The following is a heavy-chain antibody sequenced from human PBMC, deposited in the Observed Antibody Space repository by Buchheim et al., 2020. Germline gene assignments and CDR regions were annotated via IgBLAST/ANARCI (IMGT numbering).Heavy chain of an antibody. D-gene: IGHD2-21*02. J-gene: IGHJ4*02. V-gene: IGHV4-31*03. CDR3: AGGPSGDKIDY. CDR2: IHHSESA. CDR1: GGSISSGAYY. Sequence: QMQLQESGPRLVKPSQTVSLTCSVSGGSISSGAYYWNWVRQHPGKGLEWIGFIHHSESAYYNPSLKSRVTISTETSKNQVTLDLSSATDADTAVYYCAGGPSGDKIDYWGQGTL.